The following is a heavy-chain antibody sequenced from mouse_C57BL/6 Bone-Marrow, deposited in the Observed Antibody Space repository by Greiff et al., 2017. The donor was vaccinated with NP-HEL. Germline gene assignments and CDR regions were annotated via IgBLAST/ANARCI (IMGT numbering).Heavy chain of an antibody. V-gene: IGHV5-6*01. D-gene: IGHD3-3*01. Sequence: EVQLQESGGDLVKPGGSLKLSCAASGFTFSSYGMSWVRQTPDKRLEWVATISSGGSYTYYPDSVKGRFTISRDNAKNTLYLQMSSLKSEDTAMYYCARGDFSAWFAYWGQGTLVTVSA. CDR1: GFTFSSYG. CDR2: ISSGGSYT. J-gene: IGHJ3*01. CDR3: ARGDFSAWFAY.